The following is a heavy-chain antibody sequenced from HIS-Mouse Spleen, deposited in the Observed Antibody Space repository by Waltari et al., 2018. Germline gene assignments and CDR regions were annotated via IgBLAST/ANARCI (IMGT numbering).Heavy chain of an antibody. J-gene: IGHJ4*02. V-gene: IGHV3-7*01. D-gene: IGHD4-17*01. Sequence: EVQLVESGGGLVQPGGSLRLSCAASGFTFSSYWMSWARQAPGKGLEWVANIKQDGSEKYYVDSVKGRFTISRDNAKNSLYLQMNSLRAEDTAVYYCAREPHYGGNSHFDYWGQGTLVTVSS. CDR1: GFTFSSYW. CDR3: AREPHYGGNSHFDY. CDR2: IKQDGSEK.